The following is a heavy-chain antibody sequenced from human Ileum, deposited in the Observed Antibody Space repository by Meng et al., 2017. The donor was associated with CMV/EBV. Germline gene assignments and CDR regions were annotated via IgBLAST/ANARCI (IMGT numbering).Heavy chain of an antibody. CDR2: INSDGTTT. D-gene: IGHD1/OR15-1a*01. Sequence: GESLKISCAVSGFTFSSYWMHWVRQTPGQGLVWVSRINSDGTTTKYADSVKGRFTISRDNAENTLYLQMYTLRAEDTAVYYCARGNNYAMDVWGQGTKVTVSS. V-gene: IGHV3-74*01. CDR3: ARGNNYAMDV. J-gene: IGHJ6*02. CDR1: GFTFSSYW.